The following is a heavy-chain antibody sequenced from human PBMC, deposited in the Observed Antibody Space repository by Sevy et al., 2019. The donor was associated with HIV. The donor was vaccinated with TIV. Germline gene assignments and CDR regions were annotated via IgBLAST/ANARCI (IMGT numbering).Heavy chain of an antibody. V-gene: IGHV3-49*04. CDR3: TREPATYYDFWSGYYKMHYYGMDV. CDR1: GFTFGDYA. D-gene: IGHD3-3*01. CDR2: IRSKAYGGTT. Sequence: GESLKISCTASGFTFGDYAMSWVRQAPGKGLEWVGFIRSKAYGGTTEYAASVKGRFTISRDDSKSIAYLQMNSLKTEDTAVYYCTREPATYYDFWSGYYKMHYYGMDVWGQGTTVTVSS. J-gene: IGHJ6*02.